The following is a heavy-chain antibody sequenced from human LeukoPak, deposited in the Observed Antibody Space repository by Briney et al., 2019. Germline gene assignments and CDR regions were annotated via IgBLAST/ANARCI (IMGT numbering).Heavy chain of an antibody. CDR2: ISAYNGNT. V-gene: IGHV1-18*01. CDR3: ARGGWQQLALDY. D-gene: IGHD6-13*01. CDR1: GYSXSSYG. J-gene: IGHJ4*02. Sequence: ASVKVSCKASGYSXSSYGISWVRQAPGQGLEWMGWISAYNGNTNYAQKLQGRVTMTTDTSTSTAYMELRSLRSDDTAVYYCARGGWQQLALDYWGQGTLVTVSS.